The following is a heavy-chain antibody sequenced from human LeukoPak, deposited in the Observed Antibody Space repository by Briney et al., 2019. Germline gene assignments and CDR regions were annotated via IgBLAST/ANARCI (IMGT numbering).Heavy chain of an antibody. V-gene: IGHV3-33*01. CDR3: ASAYDSSGYYDPDRY. D-gene: IGHD3-22*01. CDR1: GFTFSSYG. J-gene: IGHJ4*02. Sequence: HPGRSLRLSCAASGFTFSSYGMHWVRQAPGKGLEWVAVIWYDGSNKYYADSVKGRFTISRDNSKNTLYLQMNSLRAEDTAVYYCASAYDSSGYYDPDRYWGQGTLVTVSS. CDR2: IWYDGSNK.